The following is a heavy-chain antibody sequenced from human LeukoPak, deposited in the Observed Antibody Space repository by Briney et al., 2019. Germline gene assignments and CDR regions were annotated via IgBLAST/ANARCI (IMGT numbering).Heavy chain of an antibody. Sequence: ASVKVPCKASGYTFTGYYMHWVRQAPGQGLEWMGWINPNSGGTNYAQKFQGRVTMTRDTSISTAYMELSRLRSDDTAVYYCARGSITIFGVVIMVPFDYWGQGTLVTVSS. J-gene: IGHJ4*02. CDR3: ARGSITIFGVVIMVPFDY. CDR2: INPNSGGT. CDR1: GYTFTGYY. V-gene: IGHV1-2*02. D-gene: IGHD3-3*01.